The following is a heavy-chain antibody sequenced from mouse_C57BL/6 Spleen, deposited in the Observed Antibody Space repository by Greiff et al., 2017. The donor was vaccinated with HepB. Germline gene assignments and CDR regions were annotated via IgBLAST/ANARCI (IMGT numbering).Heavy chain of an antibody. CDR3: TRSGYYYGSSHWYFDV. Sequence: QVQLQQSGAELVRPGASVTLSCKASGYTFTDYEMHWVKQTPAHGLEWIGAIDPETGGTAYNQKFKGKAILTADKSSSTAYMELRSLTSEDSAVYYCTRSGYYYGSSHWYFDVWGTGTTVTVSS. J-gene: IGHJ1*03. D-gene: IGHD1-1*01. CDR2: IDPETGGT. V-gene: IGHV1-15*01. CDR1: GYTFTDYE.